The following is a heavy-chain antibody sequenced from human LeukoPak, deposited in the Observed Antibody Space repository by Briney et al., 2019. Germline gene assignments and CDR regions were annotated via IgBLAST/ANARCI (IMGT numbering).Heavy chain of an antibody. CDR2: INPSSGST. J-gene: IGHJ4*02. Sequence: GASVKVSCKASGYTFTSYYMHWVRQAPGQGLEWMGIINPSSGSTSYAQKFQGRVTMTRDTSTSTVYMELSSLRSEDTAVYYCARPPTCSGSTSCAPSYWGQGTLVTVSS. V-gene: IGHV1-46*01. CDR1: GYTFTSYY. CDR3: ARPPTCSGSTSCAPSY. D-gene: IGHD2-2*01.